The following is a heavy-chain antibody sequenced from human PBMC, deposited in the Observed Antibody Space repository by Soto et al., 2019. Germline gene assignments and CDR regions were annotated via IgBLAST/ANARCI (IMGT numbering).Heavy chain of an antibody. V-gene: IGHV1-18*04. CDR1: GYTFSSNG. CDR2: ISAYNGNT. Sequence: QVQLVQSGAEVKKPGASVKVSCKASGYTFSSNGISWVRQAPGQGLEWMGWISAYNGNTNYAQKRQGRVTMTTDTSTSTAYMELRSLRSDDTAVYYCARDQGRYCSGASCYGGFDYWGQGTLVTVSS. CDR3: ARDQGRYCSGASCYGGFDY. D-gene: IGHD2-2*01. J-gene: IGHJ4*02.